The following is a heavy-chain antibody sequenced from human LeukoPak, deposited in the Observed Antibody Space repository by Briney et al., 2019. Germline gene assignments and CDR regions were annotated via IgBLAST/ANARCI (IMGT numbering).Heavy chain of an antibody. V-gene: IGHV4-59*01. J-gene: IGHJ5*02. D-gene: IGHD3-10*02. Sequence: SETLSLTCTDSGGSISSYYWSWIRQPPGKGLEWIGYIYYSGSTNYNPSLKSRVTISVDTSKNQFSLKLSSVTAADTAVYYCARVVFATFDPWGQGTLVTVSS. CDR1: GGSISSYY. CDR2: IYYSGST. CDR3: ARVVFATFDP.